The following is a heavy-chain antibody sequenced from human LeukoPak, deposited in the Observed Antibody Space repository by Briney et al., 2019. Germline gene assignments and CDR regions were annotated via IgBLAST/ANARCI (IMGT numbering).Heavy chain of an antibody. CDR3: ARFGRDFWSGTDRRYYYYMDV. CDR2: INHSGST. Sequence: PSETLSLTCTVSGGSISSGDYYWSWIRQPPGKGLEWIGEINHSGSTNYNPSLKSRVTISVDTSKNQFSLKLSSVTAADTAVYYCARFGRDFWSGTDRRYYYYMDVWGKGTTVTVSS. CDR1: GGSISSGDYY. J-gene: IGHJ6*03. D-gene: IGHD3-3*01. V-gene: IGHV4-39*07.